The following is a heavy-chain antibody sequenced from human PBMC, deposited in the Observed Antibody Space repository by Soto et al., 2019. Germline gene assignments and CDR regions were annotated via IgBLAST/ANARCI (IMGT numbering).Heavy chain of an antibody. D-gene: IGHD3-16*01. CDR1: GFIFSNYS. CDR3: ARKLREIDF. Sequence: GGSLRLSCIASGFIFSNYSMTWVRQAPGRGLEWVSTISGCGNTTYYTDSIKGHFTISRDNSKTTLYLQMRGMRPEDTAVYFCARKLREIDFWGQGALVAISS. CDR2: ISGCGNTT. J-gene: IGHJ4*02. V-gene: IGHV3-23*01.